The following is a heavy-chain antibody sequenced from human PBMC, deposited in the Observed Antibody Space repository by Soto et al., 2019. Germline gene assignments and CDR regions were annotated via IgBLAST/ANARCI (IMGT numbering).Heavy chain of an antibody. CDR2: ISAYNDNT. V-gene: IGHV1-18*04. CDR1: GSAFTTLG. J-gene: IGHJ5*02. CDR3: ARVIPGVEARFDP. Sequence: ASAKVFRKASGSAFTTLGVTWARRASGHGLEWMGWISAYNDNTNYAQKCQGRVTRPIETTTSTADRDPSSLTPHDTAGYYCARVIPGVEARFDPWGRVTMLAVAS. D-gene: IGHD3-10*01.